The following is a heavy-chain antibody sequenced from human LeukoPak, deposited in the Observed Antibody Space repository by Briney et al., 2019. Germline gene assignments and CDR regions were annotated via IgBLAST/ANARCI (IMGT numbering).Heavy chain of an antibody. J-gene: IGHJ4*02. Sequence: SGGSLRLSCAASGFIFSHYGMHWVRQAPGKGLEWVAVIQNDASTENFADSVKGRFTISRDNSKNTVFLQMNSLRVEDTAVYYFARELSQIVWGGLDYGGQGTLVSVSS. V-gene: IGHV3-33*05. CDR3: ARELSQIVWGGLDY. CDR2: IQNDASTE. D-gene: IGHD2-21*01. CDR1: GFIFSHYG.